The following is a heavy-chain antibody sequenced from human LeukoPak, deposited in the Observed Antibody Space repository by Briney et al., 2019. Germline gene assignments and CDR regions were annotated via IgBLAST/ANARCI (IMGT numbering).Heavy chain of an antibody. J-gene: IGHJ4*02. Sequence: GGSLRLSCAVSGFTVSTNYMSWVRQAPGKGLEWVSIIHRDGSTYYADSVKGRFTTSRDNSKNTLYIQMNSLRAEDTAVYYCANLPDIVVVPAHVDYWGQGTLVTVSS. CDR1: GFTVSTNY. D-gene: IGHD2-2*01. CDR3: ANLPDIVVVPAHVDY. V-gene: IGHV3-66*01. CDR2: IHRDGST.